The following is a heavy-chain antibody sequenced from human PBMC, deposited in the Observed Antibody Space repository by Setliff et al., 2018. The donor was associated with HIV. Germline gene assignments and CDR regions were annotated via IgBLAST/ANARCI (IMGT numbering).Heavy chain of an antibody. Sequence: TLSLPCTVSGDSIRGYYWSWIRQPPGKGLEWMGYVFYTGFAAYTPSLKSRLTISADTSKSQFSLRLTSVTAAATAIYHCARQVSIPGVAITPVDYWGQGALVTVSS. J-gene: IGHJ4*02. V-gene: IGHV4-59*08. CDR1: GDSIRGYY. CDR2: VFYTGFA. D-gene: IGHD5-12*01. CDR3: ARQVSIPGVAITPVDY.